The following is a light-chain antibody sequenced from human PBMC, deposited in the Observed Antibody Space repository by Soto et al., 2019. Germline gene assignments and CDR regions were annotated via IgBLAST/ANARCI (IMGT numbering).Light chain of an antibody. CDR1: QSISSG. Sequence: DIQMTQSPSTLSASVGDRVTITCRASQSISSGLAWYQQKPGKAPKLLIYKASSLESGVPSRFSGSGSGTEFTLTISSRQPDDFETYYCQQYNSDTFNFVQVTKLEIK. CDR3: QQYNSDTFN. V-gene: IGKV1-5*03. CDR2: KAS. J-gene: IGKJ2*01.